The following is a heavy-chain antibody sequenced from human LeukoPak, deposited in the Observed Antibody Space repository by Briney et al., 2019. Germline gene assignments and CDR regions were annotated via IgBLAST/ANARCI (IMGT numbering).Heavy chain of an antibody. D-gene: IGHD3-3*01. CDR1: GYTFTSYG. V-gene: IGHV1-18*01. CDR2: ISAYNGNT. J-gene: IGHJ6*03. Sequence: GASVKVSCKASGYTFTSYGISWVRQAPGQGLEWMGWISAYNGNTNYAQKLQGRVTMTTDTSTSTAYMELRSLRSDDTAVYYCAKNPGFWSGITYYYYYYMDVWGKGTTVTVSS. CDR3: AKNPGFWSGITYYYYYYMDV.